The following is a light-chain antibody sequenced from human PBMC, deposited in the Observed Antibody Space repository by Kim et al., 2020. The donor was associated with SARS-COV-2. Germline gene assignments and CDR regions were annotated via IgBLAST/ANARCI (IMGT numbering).Light chain of an antibody. J-gene: IGKJ3*01. CDR2: ATF. CDR3: QPTESPPFT. Sequence: ASVGDRVHITCRASQSINTYLNWYQQKPGDGPKLLIYATFHLQSGVPSKFSGSGFGPDFTLPISTLTPKDLATYYFQPTESPPFTFGPGTQVDIK. V-gene: IGKV1-39*01. CDR1: QSINTY.